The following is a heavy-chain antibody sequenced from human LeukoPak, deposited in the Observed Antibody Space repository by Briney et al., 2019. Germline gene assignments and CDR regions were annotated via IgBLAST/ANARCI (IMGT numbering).Heavy chain of an antibody. CDR3: AGTYYHILTGYYYFDY. V-gene: IGHV4-30-4*01. CDR2: IYYNGST. J-gene: IGHJ4*02. D-gene: IGHD3-9*01. CDR1: GSSISSGDYY. Sequence: SETLFLTCTVSGSSISSGDYYWSWIRQPPGKGLEWIGYIYYNGSTYYNPSLKSRVTISVDTSKNQFSLRLSSVTAADTAVFYCAGTYYHILTGYYYFDYWGQGTLVTVSS.